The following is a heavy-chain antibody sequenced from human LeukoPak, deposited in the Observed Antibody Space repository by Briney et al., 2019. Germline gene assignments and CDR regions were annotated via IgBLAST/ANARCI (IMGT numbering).Heavy chain of an antibody. V-gene: IGHV7-4-1*02. CDR1: GYSFTSYG. Sequence: ASVKVSCKASGYSFTSYGMHWVRQAPGQGLEWMGWINTNTGNPTYAQGFTGRFVFSLDTSVSTAYLQISSLKAEDTAVYYCARDRGGSSGYYYDHGMDVWGQGTTVTVSS. CDR3: ARDRGGSSGYYYDHGMDV. CDR2: INTNTGNP. J-gene: IGHJ6*02. D-gene: IGHD3-22*01.